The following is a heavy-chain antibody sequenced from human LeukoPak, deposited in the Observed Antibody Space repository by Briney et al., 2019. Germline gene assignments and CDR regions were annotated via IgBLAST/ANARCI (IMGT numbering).Heavy chain of an antibody. J-gene: IGHJ4*02. CDR3: ARDLEAANTYYFNY. CDR1: GFTVSSSY. V-gene: IGHV3-66*01. D-gene: IGHD6-13*01. Sequence: GGSLRLCCAASGFTVSSSYMSWVRQAPGKGLEWVSIISSAGTTYYADSVKGRFTISRDNSKTTVYLQVNSLRDEDTAVYYRARDLEAANTYYFNYWGQGTMVTVSS. CDR2: ISSAGTT.